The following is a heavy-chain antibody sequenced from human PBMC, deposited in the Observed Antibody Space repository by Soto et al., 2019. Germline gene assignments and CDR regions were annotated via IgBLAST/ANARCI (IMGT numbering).Heavy chain of an antibody. V-gene: IGHV3-74*01. Sequence: GSLRLSCAASGFTFSTYWMHSVRQAPGKGLVWVSSINSDGSSTTYADSVKGRFTISRDNAKDTLYLQMNSLRAEDTAVYYCARVGYSSGWYLDYWGQGALVTVSS. CDR1: GFTFSTYW. CDR2: INSDGSST. D-gene: IGHD6-25*01. J-gene: IGHJ4*02. CDR3: ARVGYSSGWYLDY.